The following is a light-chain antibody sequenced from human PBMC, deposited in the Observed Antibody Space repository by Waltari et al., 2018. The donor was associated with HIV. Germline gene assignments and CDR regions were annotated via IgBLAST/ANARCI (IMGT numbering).Light chain of an antibody. V-gene: IGKV4-1*01. Sequence: DIVVAQSLDPLAVALGESAIINFKSSQSDLYNANSENFLAWDHHQPSQPPESRIYLPSTRLAPVPDRVNVCGSRTDFSISLYSLQAEHVAVYFCQQYSSSPPTLGRGTKVE. CDR2: LPS. CDR1: QSDLYNANSENF. CDR3: QQYSSSPPT. J-gene: IGKJ4*01.